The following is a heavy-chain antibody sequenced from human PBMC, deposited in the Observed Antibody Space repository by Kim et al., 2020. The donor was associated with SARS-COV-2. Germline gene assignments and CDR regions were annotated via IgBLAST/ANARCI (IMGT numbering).Heavy chain of an antibody. D-gene: IGHD6-19*01. CDR3: AKDLAVAGTGPLDY. CDR1: GFTFGDYA. J-gene: IGHJ4*02. V-gene: IGHV3-9*01. Sequence: GGSLRLSCAASGFTFGDYAMHWVRQAPGKGLEWVSGISWNSGSIGYADSVKGRFTISRDNAKNSLYLQMNSLRAEDTALYYCAKDLAVAGTGPLDYWGQGTLVTVSS. CDR2: ISWNSGSI.